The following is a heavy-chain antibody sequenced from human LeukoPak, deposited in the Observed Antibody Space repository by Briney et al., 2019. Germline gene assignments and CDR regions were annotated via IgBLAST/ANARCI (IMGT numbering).Heavy chain of an antibody. CDR1: GGSFSGYY. Sequence: SETLSLTCAVYGGSFSGYYWSWICQPPGKGLEWIGEINHSGSTNYNPSLKSRVTISVDTSKNQFSLKLSSVTAADTAVYYCARGPIDDFWSGYYKGGAFDYWGQGTLVTVSS. J-gene: IGHJ4*02. D-gene: IGHD3-3*01. CDR3: ARGPIDDFWSGYYKGGAFDY. V-gene: IGHV4-34*01. CDR2: INHSGST.